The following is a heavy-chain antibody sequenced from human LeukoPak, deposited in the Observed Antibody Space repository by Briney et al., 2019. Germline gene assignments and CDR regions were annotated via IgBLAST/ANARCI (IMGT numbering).Heavy chain of an antibody. Sequence: GGSLRLSCAASGFTFSSYAMNWVRQAPGKGLEWVSYISSSGSTMYYADSVKGRFTISRDNAKNSLYLQMNSLRAEDTAVYYCARPYYYDSRVDSWGQGTLVTVSS. CDR3: ARPYYYDSRVDS. D-gene: IGHD3-22*01. J-gene: IGHJ4*02. CDR2: ISSSGSTM. V-gene: IGHV3-48*03. CDR1: GFTFSSYA.